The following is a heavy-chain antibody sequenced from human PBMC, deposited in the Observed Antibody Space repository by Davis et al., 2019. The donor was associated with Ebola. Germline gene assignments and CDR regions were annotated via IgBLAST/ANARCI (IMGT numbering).Heavy chain of an antibody. Sequence: GESLKISCAASGFTFSSYWMSWVRQAPGKGLEWVAVISYDGSNKYYADSVKGRFTISRDNSKNTLYLQMNSLRAEDTAVYYCARVPGYCSSTSCYGNYYYGMDVWGKGTTVTVSS. CDR2: ISYDGSNK. D-gene: IGHD2-2*01. V-gene: IGHV3-30*03. CDR3: ARVPGYCSSTSCYGNYYYGMDV. CDR1: GFTFSSYW. J-gene: IGHJ6*04.